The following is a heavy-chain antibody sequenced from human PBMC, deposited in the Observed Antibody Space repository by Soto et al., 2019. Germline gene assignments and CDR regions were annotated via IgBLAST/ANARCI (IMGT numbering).Heavy chain of an antibody. Sequence: GGSLRLCYAASGFTLSGYAMDWVRQAPGKGLEYVSGISSNGVGTYYANSVQGRFTISRDNSKNTVYLQMGSLRPEDMAVYYCARRARPDFYYMDVWGKGTTVTVSS. V-gene: IGHV3-64*01. CDR2: ISSNGVGT. D-gene: IGHD6-6*01. CDR1: GFTLSGYA. CDR3: ARRARPDFYYMDV. J-gene: IGHJ6*03.